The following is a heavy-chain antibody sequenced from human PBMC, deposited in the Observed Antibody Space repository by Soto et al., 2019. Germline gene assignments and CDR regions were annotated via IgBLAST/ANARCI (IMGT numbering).Heavy chain of an antibody. CDR2: IYYSGST. Sequence: PSETLSLTCTVSGGSISSGGYYWSWIRHHPGKGLEWIGYIYYSGSTYYNPSLKSRVTISVDTSKNQFSLKLSSVTAADTAVYYCARTPISEVVAATFDYWGQGTLVTVSS. J-gene: IGHJ4*02. CDR3: ARTPISEVVAATFDY. V-gene: IGHV4-31*03. D-gene: IGHD2-15*01. CDR1: GGSISSGGYY.